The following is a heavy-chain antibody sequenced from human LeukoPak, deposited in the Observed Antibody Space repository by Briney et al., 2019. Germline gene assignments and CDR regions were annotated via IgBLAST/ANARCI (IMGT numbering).Heavy chain of an antibody. V-gene: IGHV3-23*01. CDR1: GFTFSSNY. CDR3: AKERLFDPYFDY. J-gene: IGHJ4*02. Sequence: GGSLRLSCAASGFTFSSNYMSWVRQAPGKGLEWVSAISGSGGSTYYADSVKGRFTISRDNSKNTLYLQMNSLRAEDTAVYYCAKERLFDPYFDYWGQGTLVTVSS. D-gene: IGHD3-9*01. CDR2: ISGSGGST.